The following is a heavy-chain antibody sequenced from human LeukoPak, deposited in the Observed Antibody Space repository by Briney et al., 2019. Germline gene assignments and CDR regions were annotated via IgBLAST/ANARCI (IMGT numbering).Heavy chain of an antibody. J-gene: IGHJ4*02. Sequence: GGSLRLSCAASGFTVITNDMTWVRQAPGKGLEWVSVLYSDGNTKYADSMQGRFTISRDNSKNTLYLEMNSLSPDDTAVYYCARGVEPLAANTLAYWGQGTLVAVSS. V-gene: IGHV3-53*01. D-gene: IGHD1-14*01. CDR3: ARGVEPLAANTLAY. CDR2: LYSDGNT. CDR1: GFTVITND.